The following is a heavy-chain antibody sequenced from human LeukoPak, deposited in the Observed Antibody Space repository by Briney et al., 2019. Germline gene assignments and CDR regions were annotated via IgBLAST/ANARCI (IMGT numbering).Heavy chain of an antibody. Sequence: ASVKVSCKASGYTFTGYYMHWVRQAPGQGLEWMGWINPNSGGTNYAQKFQGRVTMTRDTSISTAYMELSRLRSDDTAVYYCARGGDRSSSGWYREFDYWGQGTLVTVSS. CDR3: ARGGDRSSSGWYREFDY. D-gene: IGHD6-19*01. V-gene: IGHV1-2*02. J-gene: IGHJ4*02. CDR1: GYTFTGYY. CDR2: INPNSGGT.